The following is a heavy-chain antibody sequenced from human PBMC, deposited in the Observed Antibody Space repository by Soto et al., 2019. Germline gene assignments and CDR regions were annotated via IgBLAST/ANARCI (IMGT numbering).Heavy chain of an antibody. CDR1: GGSITSGGFY. CDR3: VRGGIAGNWFDP. CDR2: IFHSGST. V-gene: IGHV4-31*02. D-gene: IGHD6-13*01. Sequence: SETLCLTCSVSGGSITSGGFYWSWVRQHPEKGLEWIAYIFHSGSTDYNPSLKSRIIISADTSKNQFSLKLTSVTAADTAVYYCVRGGIAGNWFDPWGQGTLVTVS. J-gene: IGHJ5*02.